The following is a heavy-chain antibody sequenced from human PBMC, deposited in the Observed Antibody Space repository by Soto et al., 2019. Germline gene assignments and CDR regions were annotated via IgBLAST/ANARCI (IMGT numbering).Heavy chain of an antibody. D-gene: IGHD1-7*01. CDR2: INAGNGNT. V-gene: IGHV1-3*01. CDR1: GYTFTSYA. J-gene: IGHJ6*03. Sequence: QVPLVQSGAEVKKPGASVKVSCKASGYTFTSYAMHWVRQAPGQRLEWMGWINAGNGNTKYSQKFQGRVTITRDTSASTAYMELSSLRSEDTAVYYCARVGTGTTYMDVWGKGTTVTVSS. CDR3: ARVGTGTTYMDV.